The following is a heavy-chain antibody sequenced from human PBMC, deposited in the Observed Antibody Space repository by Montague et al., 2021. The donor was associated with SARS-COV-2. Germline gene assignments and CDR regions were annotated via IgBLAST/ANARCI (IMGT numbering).Heavy chain of an antibody. Sequence: SETLSLTCTVSGGSIDSSSYHWDWIRQPPGKGLEWIGSIYYSGSTSYYNPSLKSRVTISADTSKNQFSLKLTSVTAADTAVYYCARYRRDGSYFLDYWGQGTLVTVSS. CDR3: ARYRRDGSYFLDY. D-gene: IGHD5-24*01. J-gene: IGHJ4*02. V-gene: IGHV4-39*01. CDR1: GGSIDSSSYH. CDR2: IYYSGSTS.